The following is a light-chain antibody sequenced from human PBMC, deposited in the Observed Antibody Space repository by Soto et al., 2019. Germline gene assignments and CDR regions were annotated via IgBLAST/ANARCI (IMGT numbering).Light chain of an antibody. CDR3: QQSYSTLPYT. V-gene: IGKV1-39*01. CDR1: QSVSSF. Sequence: DIQMTQSPSSLSASVGDRVTITCRASQSVSSFLNWYQHKPGKAPRLLIYAASSLQSGVPSRFSGSGSATDFTLTISSLQPEDFATYYCQQSYSTLPYTFGQGTKLEIK. CDR2: AAS. J-gene: IGKJ2*01.